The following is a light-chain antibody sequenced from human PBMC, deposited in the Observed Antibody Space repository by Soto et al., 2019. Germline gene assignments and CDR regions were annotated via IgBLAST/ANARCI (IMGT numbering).Light chain of an antibody. J-gene: IGKJ5*01. Sequence: EIVLTQSPGTLSLSPGERATLSCRASQSVTSNYLAWYQQKPVQAPRLLVYGASSRATGISDRFSGSGSGTDFTLTISRLEPEDFAVYYCQHYVSPPITFGQGTRLEMK. CDR3: QHYVSPPIT. CDR1: QSVTSNY. V-gene: IGKV3-20*01. CDR2: GAS.